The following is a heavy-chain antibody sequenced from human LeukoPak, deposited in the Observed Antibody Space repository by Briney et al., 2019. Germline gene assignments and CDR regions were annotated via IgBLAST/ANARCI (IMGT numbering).Heavy chain of an antibody. CDR3: ARATSTVTTSDVGY. V-gene: IGHV4-38-2*02. CDR2: IYHSGST. J-gene: IGHJ4*02. CDR1: GGSISSGYY. D-gene: IGHD4-17*01. Sequence: SQTLSLTCTVSGGSISSGYYWGWIRQPPGKGLEWIGSIYHSGSTYYNPSLKSRVTISVDTSKNQFSLKLSSVTAADTAVYYCARATSTVTTSDVGYWGQGTLVTVSS.